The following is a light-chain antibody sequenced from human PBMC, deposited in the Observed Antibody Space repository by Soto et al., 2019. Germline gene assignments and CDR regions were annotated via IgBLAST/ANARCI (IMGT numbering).Light chain of an antibody. Sequence: QYALTQPASVSGSPGQSITISCTGTSNDVGGFNYVSWYQQHPGKAPKVIIYEVSNRPSGVSNRFSGSKSGNTASLTISGLQAEDEADYYCNSYTSTSARVFGGGTQLTVL. J-gene: IGLJ7*01. CDR1: SNDVGGFNY. CDR3: NSYTSTSARV. CDR2: EVS. V-gene: IGLV2-14*01.